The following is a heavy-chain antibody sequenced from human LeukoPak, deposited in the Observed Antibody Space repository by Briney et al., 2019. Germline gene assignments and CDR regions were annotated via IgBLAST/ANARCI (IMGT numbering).Heavy chain of an antibody. Sequence: GGSLRLSCAASGFAFSDYYMNWVRQAPGKGLEWVSYISSSSNYTNYADSVKGRFTLSRDNAKNSLYLQMNSLRAEDTAVYYCARVDSSGYFYWPDYWGQGTLVTVSA. CDR1: GFAFSDYY. CDR2: ISSSSNYT. D-gene: IGHD3-22*01. V-gene: IGHV3-11*06. CDR3: ARVDSSGYFYWPDY. J-gene: IGHJ4*02.